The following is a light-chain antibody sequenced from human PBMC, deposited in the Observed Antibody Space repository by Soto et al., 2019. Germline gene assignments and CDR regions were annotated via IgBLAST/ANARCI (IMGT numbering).Light chain of an antibody. Sequence: EIVMTQSPATLSVSPGERATLSCRASQSVSSKLAWYQQKPGQAPRLLIHGASTRATGIPARSSGSGSGTEFTLTISSLQSEDFAVYYCQQYNNWSWTFGQGTKVDIK. CDR3: QQYNNWSWT. CDR1: QSVSSK. V-gene: IGKV3-15*01. J-gene: IGKJ1*01. CDR2: GAS.